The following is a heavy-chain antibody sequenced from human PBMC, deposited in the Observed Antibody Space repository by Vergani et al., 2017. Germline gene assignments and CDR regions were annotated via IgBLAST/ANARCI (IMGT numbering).Heavy chain of an antibody. CDR3: ARHRLAYCGGDCWT. Sequence: QVQLQESGPGLVKPSQTLSLTCTVSGGSISSGSYYWSWIRQPAGKGLEWIGRIYTSGSTTYNPSLKSRVTISVDTSKNQFSLKLSSVTAADTAVYYCARHRLAYCGGDCWTWGQGTLVTVSS. J-gene: IGHJ5*02. CDR1: GGSISSGSYY. V-gene: IGHV4-61*02. D-gene: IGHD2-21*02. CDR2: IYTSGST.